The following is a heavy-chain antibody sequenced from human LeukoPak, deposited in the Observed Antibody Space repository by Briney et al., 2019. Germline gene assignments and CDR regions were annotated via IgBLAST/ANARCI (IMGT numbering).Heavy chain of an antibody. CDR2: IMPIFGTA. CDR1: GGTFSSYA. J-gene: IGHJ3*02. CDR3: ARERDSYGLVDDAFDI. D-gene: IGHD5-18*01. V-gene: IGHV1-69*13. Sequence: SVKVSCKASGGTFSSYAISWVRQAPGQGLEWMGGIMPIFGTANYAQKFQGRVTITADESTSTAYMELSSLRSEDTAVYYCARERDSYGLVDDAFDIWGQGTMVTVSS.